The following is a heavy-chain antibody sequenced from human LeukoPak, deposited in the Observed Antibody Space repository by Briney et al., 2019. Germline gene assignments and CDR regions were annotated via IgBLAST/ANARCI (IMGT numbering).Heavy chain of an antibody. Sequence: MPSETLSLTCAVYGGSFSGYYWRWIRQPPGKGLEWIGEIKHSGRTNFNPSLKGRVTLPVETPKNQFSLKLRPLTAADPAWYSRANLSPSISEGVDYWGQGTLVTVSS. V-gene: IGHV4-34*01. J-gene: IGHJ4*02. CDR3: ANLSPSISEGVDY. D-gene: IGHD3-16*01. CDR1: GGSFSGYY. CDR2: IKHSGRT.